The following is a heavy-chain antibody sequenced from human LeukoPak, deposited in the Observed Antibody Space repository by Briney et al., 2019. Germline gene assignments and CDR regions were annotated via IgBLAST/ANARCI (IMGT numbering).Heavy chain of an antibody. D-gene: IGHD4-17*01. Sequence: SETLSLTCTVSGGSISGYSWSWIRQPPGKGLEWIGYIYYSGSTNYSPSLKSRVTISVDTSKNQFSLKLRSVTAADTAVYYCASGRYGDLYAYWGQGTLVTVSS. CDR3: ASGRYGDLYAY. V-gene: IGHV4-59*01. CDR1: GGSISGYS. J-gene: IGHJ4*02. CDR2: IYYSGST.